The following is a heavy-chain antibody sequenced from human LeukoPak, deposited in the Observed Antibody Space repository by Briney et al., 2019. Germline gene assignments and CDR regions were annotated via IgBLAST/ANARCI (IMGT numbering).Heavy chain of an antibody. CDR2: ISGSGGST. Sequence: GGSLRLSCAASGFTFSSYAMSWVRQAPGKGLEWVSAISGSGGSTYYADSVKGRFTISRDNSKNTLYLQMNSLRAEDTAVCYCAKDGLTPGQLALDAFDIWGQGTMVTVSS. CDR1: GFTFSSYA. D-gene: IGHD6-6*01. CDR3: AKDGLTPGQLALDAFDI. J-gene: IGHJ3*02. V-gene: IGHV3-23*01.